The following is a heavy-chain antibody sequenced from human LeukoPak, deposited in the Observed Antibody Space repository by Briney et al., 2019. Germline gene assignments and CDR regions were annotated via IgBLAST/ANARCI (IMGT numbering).Heavy chain of an antibody. Sequence: ALRLSCAASGFTFSSYAMHWVRQAPGKGLEWVAVISYDGSNKYYADSVKGRFTISRDNAKNSLYLQMNSLRAEDTAVYYCARGAYYYEDWGQGTLVTVSS. V-gene: IGHV3-30*04. CDR2: ISYDGSNK. CDR3: ARGAYYYED. J-gene: IGHJ4*02. D-gene: IGHD3-22*01. CDR1: GFTFSSYA.